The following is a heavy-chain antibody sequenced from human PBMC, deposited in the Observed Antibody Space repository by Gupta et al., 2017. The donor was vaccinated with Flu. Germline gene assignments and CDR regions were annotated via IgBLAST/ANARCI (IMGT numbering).Heavy chain of an antibody. Sequence: QLQLQESGPGLVKPSETLSLTCTFSGGSISSSRHSWAWIRLPPGKGLEWIGSIYYSGSTYYNPSLTSRVTSPVDTSKNQFSLKLSCVTAADTAVYYCARLKDYYDSSGYYSSAFDIWGQGTMVTVSS. CDR1: GGSISSSRHS. D-gene: IGHD3-22*01. CDR3: ARLKDYYDSSGYYSSAFDI. CDR2: IYYSGST. V-gene: IGHV4-39*01. J-gene: IGHJ3*02.